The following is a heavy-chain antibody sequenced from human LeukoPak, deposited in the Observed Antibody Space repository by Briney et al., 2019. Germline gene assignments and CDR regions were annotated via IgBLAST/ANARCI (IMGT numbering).Heavy chain of an antibody. Sequence: GGSLRLSCAASGFTFSSYAMHWVRQAPGKGLEWVAVISYDGSNKYYADSVKGRFTISRDNSKNTVFMEMNSLKPEDTALYYCARSEHIVVVTSTPASYWGHGTLVTVSS. CDR1: GFTFSSYA. CDR3: ARSEHIVVVTSTPASY. CDR2: ISYDGSNK. J-gene: IGHJ4*01. V-gene: IGHV3-30-3*01. D-gene: IGHD2-21*02.